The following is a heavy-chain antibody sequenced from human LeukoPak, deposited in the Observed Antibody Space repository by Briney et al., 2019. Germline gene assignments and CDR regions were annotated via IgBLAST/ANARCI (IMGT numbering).Heavy chain of an antibody. CDR2: IYWDDDR. CDR3: AHRKNYYDSSVFDN. D-gene: IGHD3-22*01. CDR1: GFSLNTRGVG. V-gene: IGHV2-5*02. J-gene: IGHJ4*02. Sequence: SGPTLVNPTQTLALTCTFSGFSLNTRGVGVGWIRQPPGRALEWLALIYWDDDRRYSPSLKSRLTITKDTSKDQVVLTMTNMDPVDTATYFCAHRKNYYDSSVFDNWGQGTLVTVSS.